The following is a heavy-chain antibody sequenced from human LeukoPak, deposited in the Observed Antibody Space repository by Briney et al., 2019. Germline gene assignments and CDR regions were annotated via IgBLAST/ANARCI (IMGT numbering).Heavy chain of an antibody. D-gene: IGHD3-3*01. CDR2: ISSSSSYI. Sequence: PGGSLRLSCAASGFTFSTSWMHWVRQAPGKGLEWVSSISSSSSYIYYADSVKGRFTISRDNAKNSLYLQMNSLRAEDTAVYYCARERYDSSSNWFDPWGQGTLVTVSS. CDR1: GFTFSTSW. V-gene: IGHV3-21*01. CDR3: ARERYDSSSNWFDP. J-gene: IGHJ5*02.